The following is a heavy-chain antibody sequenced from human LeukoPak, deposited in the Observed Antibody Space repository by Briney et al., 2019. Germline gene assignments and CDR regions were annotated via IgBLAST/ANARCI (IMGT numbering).Heavy chain of an antibody. J-gene: IGHJ6*03. Sequence: GESLKISCKGSGYSFTSYWIGWVRQMPGKGLEWMGIIYPGDSDTRYSPSFQGQVTISADKSISTAYLQWSSLKASDTAMYYCARQAYCSGGSCYFYYYYMDVWGKGTTVTVSS. CDR3: ARQAYCSGGSCYFYYYYMDV. CDR1: GYSFTSYW. D-gene: IGHD2-15*01. CDR2: IYPGDSDT. V-gene: IGHV5-51*01.